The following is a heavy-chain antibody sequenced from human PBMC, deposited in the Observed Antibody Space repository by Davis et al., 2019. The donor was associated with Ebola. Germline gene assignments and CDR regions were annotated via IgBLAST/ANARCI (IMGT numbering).Heavy chain of an antibody. D-gene: IGHD5-24*01. CDR1: GGSITNYY. Sequence: SETLSLTCTVSGGSITNYYWNWIRQPAGKGLEWIGRIYSNGVTNYNPSLKSRVTISVDTSKNQFSLKLSSVTAADAAMYYCARDRGFDPWGQGTLVTVSS. CDR3: ARDRGFDP. CDR2: IYSNGVT. J-gene: IGHJ5*02. V-gene: IGHV4-4*07.